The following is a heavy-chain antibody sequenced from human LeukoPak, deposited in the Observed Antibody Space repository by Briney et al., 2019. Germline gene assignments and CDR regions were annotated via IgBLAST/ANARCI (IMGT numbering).Heavy chain of an antibody. J-gene: IGHJ5*02. CDR1: GGSFSGYY. CDR3: ARGRLGLLWFGEFPRWFDP. V-gene: IGHV4-34*01. CDR2: INHSGST. Sequence: KPSETLSLTCAVYGGSFSGYYWSWIRQPPGKGLEWIGEINHSGSTNYNPSLKSRVTISVDTSKNQFSLKLSSVTAADTAVYYCARGRLGLLWFGEFPRWFDPWGQGTLVTVSS. D-gene: IGHD3-10*01.